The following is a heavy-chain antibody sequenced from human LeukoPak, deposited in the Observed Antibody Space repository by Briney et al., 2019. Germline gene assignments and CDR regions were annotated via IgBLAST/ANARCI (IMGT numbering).Heavy chain of an antibody. D-gene: IGHD5-12*01. J-gene: IGHJ4*02. CDR3: TTKVIRGNSGDDYDD. Sequence: GGSLRLSCAASGVTFSSYGMHWVRQAPGKGLEWVALISSDGDDKLYGDSVKSRFTISRDDSKSTLYLQMNSLRAEDTAVYYCTTKVIRGNSGDDYDDWGQGTLVTVSS. CDR2: ISSDGDDK. V-gene: IGHV3-30*03. CDR1: GVTFSSYG.